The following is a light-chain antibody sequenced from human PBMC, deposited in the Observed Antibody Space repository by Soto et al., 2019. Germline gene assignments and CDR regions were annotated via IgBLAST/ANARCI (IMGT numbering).Light chain of an antibody. Sequence: QPVLTQPPSVSGAPGQRVTISCTGSRSNIGAGYDVHWYQQLPGTAPKLLIYGNTNRPSGVPDRFSGSKSDTSASLAITGLQAVDEADYYCQSYDSRLSGSVFGGGTKLTVL. CDR2: GNT. J-gene: IGLJ2*01. CDR3: QSYDSRLSGSV. V-gene: IGLV1-40*01. CDR1: RSNIGAGYD.